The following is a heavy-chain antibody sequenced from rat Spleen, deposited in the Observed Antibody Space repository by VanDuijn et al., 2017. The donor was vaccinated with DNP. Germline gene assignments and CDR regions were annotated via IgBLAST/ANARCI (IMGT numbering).Heavy chain of an antibody. V-gene: IGHV5S13*01. CDR2: ISTGGDNT. D-gene: IGHD1-12*02. CDR3: AVHVGGSYYYPDY. CDR1: GFTFSDYN. J-gene: IGHJ2*01. Sequence: EVQLVESGGDLVQPGRSLKVSCVASGFTFSDYNMGWVRQAPKKGLEWVASISTGGDNTYYRGSVKGRFTISRDNAKNTQYLQMDSLRSEDTAIYYCAVHVGGSYYYPDYCGQGVMVTVSS.